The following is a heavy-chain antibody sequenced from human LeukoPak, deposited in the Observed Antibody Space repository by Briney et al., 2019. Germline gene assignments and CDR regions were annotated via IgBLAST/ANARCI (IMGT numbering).Heavy chain of an antibody. D-gene: IGHD2-2*01. J-gene: IGHJ4*02. CDR2: ISSSSSYI. V-gene: IGHV3-21*01. Sequence: GGSLRLSCAASGFTFSSYSMNWVRRAPGKGLEWVSSISSSSSYIYYADSVKGRFTISRDNAKNSLYLQMNSLRAEDTAVYYCASDCSSTSCQLDYWGQGTLVTVSS. CDR1: GFTFSSYS. CDR3: ASDCSSTSCQLDY.